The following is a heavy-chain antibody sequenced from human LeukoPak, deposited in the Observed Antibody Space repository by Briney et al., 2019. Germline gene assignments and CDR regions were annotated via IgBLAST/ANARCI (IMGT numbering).Heavy chain of an antibody. CDR3: ARGLDNYGSGSSD. J-gene: IGHJ4*02. CDR2: IISSSSYI. V-gene: IGHV3-21*01. Sequence: PGGSLRLSCAASGFTFSRYNMNWVRQAPGKGLEWVSSIISSSSYIYYADSVKGRFTISRDNAKNSLYLQMNSLRAEDTAVYYCARGLDNYGSGSSDWGQGTLVTVSS. D-gene: IGHD3-10*01. CDR1: GFTFSRYN.